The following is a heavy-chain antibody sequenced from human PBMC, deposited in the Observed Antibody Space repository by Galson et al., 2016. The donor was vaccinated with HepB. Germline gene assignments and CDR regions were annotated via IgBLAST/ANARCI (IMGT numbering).Heavy chain of an antibody. CDR1: GFTFSNYA. CDR2: IDTNGGNT. Sequence: SLRLSCAASGFTFSNYAMHWVRQAPGKGLEFVSAIDTNGGNTYYADSVKGRFTISRDNSKNSLYMQMSSLRTVDTAVYYCVKVFGDTSGYYYGMDVWGQGTTVTVSS. CDR3: VKVFGDTSGYYYGMDV. D-gene: IGHD4-17*01. V-gene: IGHV3-64D*06. J-gene: IGHJ6*02.